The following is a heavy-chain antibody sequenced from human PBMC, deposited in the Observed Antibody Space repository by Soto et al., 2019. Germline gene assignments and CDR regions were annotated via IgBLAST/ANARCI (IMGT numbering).Heavy chain of an antibody. CDR2: IIPIFGTA. CDR3: ARETDGMDRGDPANYYYGMDV. Sequence: SEKVSCKASGGTFSSYAISWVRQAPGQGLEWMGGIIPIFGTANYAQKFQGRVTITADESTSTAYMELSSLRSEDTAVYYCARETDGMDRGDPANYYYGMDVWGQGTTVTVSS. V-gene: IGHV1-69*13. D-gene: IGHD3-10*01. CDR1: GGTFSSYA. J-gene: IGHJ6*02.